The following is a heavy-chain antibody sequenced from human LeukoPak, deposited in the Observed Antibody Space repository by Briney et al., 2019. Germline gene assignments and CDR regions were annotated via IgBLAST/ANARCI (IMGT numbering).Heavy chain of an antibody. V-gene: IGHV4-34*01. CDR1: GFTFSSYA. CDR3: ARALGPRYYDSSGLRVFDY. Sequence: GSLRLSCAASGFTFSSYAMSWIRQPPGKGLEWIGEIYHSGSTNYNPSLKSRVTISVDTSKNQFSLKLSSVTAADTAVYYCARALGPRYYDSSGLRVFDYWGQGTLVTVSS. CDR2: IYHSGST. D-gene: IGHD3-22*01. J-gene: IGHJ4*02.